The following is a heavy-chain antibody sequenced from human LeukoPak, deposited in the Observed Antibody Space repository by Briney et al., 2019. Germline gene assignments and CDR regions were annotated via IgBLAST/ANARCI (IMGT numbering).Heavy chain of an antibody. J-gene: IGHJ1*01. CDR3: ASPYSSSSRGKYFQH. CDR1: GFTFSSHW. Sequence: HAGGSLRLSCAASGFTFSSHWMSWFRQAPGKGLEWVANIKQDGSEKYYVDSVKGRFTISRDNAKNSLYLQMNSLRAEDTAVYYCASPYSSSSRGKYFQHWGQGTLVTVSS. CDR2: IKQDGSEK. D-gene: IGHD6-6*01. V-gene: IGHV3-7*01.